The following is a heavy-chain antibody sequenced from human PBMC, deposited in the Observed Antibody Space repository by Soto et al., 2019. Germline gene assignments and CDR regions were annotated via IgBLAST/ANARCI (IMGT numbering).Heavy chain of an antibody. CDR1: GYTFTGYY. D-gene: IGHD6-19*01. CDR2: INPNSGGT. Sequence: ASVKVSCKASGYTFTGYYMHWVRQAPGQGPEWMGWINPNSGGTNYAQKFQGRVTMTRDTSISTAYMELSRLRSDDTAVYYCARTSSGWYSHFDYWGQGTLVTVSS. CDR3: ARTSSGWYSHFDY. J-gene: IGHJ4*02. V-gene: IGHV1-2*02.